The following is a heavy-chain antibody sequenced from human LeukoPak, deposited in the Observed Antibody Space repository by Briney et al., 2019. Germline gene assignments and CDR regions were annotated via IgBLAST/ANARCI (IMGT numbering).Heavy chain of an antibody. D-gene: IGHD6-13*01. Sequence: SETLSLTCTVSGGSISSGSYYWSWIRQPAGKGLEWIERIYTSGSTNYNPSLKSRVTISVDTSKNQFSLKLSSVTAADTAVYYCARSGAAAGPLDYWGQGTLVTVSS. J-gene: IGHJ4*02. V-gene: IGHV4-61*02. CDR1: GGSISSGSYY. CDR3: ARSGAAAGPLDY. CDR2: IYTSGST.